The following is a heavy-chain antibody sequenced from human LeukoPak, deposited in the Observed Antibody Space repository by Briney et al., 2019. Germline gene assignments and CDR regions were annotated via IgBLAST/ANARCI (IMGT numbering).Heavy chain of an antibody. D-gene: IGHD3-10*01. CDR3: ARGGPAYYGSGSPFDY. V-gene: IGHV4-59*01. J-gene: IGHJ4*02. CDR2: IYYCGTP. CDR1: GGSISTYS. Sequence: SESLSPTCLVSGGSISTYSCSWIRQPPGRGREWIGYIYYCGTPNYNPSLKSRLPISVDTSKKQFSLKLSSVAAADTAVYYCARGGPAYYGSGSPFDYWGQGTLATISA.